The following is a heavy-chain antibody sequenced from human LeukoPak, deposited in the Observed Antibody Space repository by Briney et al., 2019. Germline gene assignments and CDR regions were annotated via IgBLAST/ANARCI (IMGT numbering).Heavy chain of an antibody. CDR2: ISGGGGST. J-gene: IGHJ4*02. V-gene: IGHV3-23*01. CDR1: GFTFTSYS. CDR3: AKGGKWDVTPFDY. D-gene: IGHD1-26*01. Sequence: GGSLRLSCAASGFTFTSYSMNWVRQAPGKGLEWVSTISGGGGSTYYADSVKGRFTISRDNSKNTLYLQVNSLRAEDSAVYYCAKGGKWDVTPFDYWGQGTLVTVSS.